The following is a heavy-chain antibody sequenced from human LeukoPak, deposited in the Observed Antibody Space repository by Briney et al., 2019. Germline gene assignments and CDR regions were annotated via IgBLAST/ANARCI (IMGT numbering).Heavy chain of an antibody. V-gene: IGHV4-31*03. CDR1: GGSISSGGYY. CDR3: ARASLIAVFDP. D-gene: IGHD6-19*01. J-gene: IGHJ5*02. CDR2: IYYSGST. Sequence: SETLSLTCTVSGGSISSGGYYWSWIRQHPGKGLEWIGYIYYSGSTYYNPSLKSRVTISADTSKNQFSLKLSSVTAADTAVYYCARASLIAVFDPWGQGTLVTVSS.